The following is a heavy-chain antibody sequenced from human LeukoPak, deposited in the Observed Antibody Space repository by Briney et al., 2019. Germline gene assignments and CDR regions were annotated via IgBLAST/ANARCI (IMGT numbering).Heavy chain of an antibody. Sequence: SETLSLTCTVSGGSISSSSYYWGWIRQPPGKGLEWIGSIIYRGNTYYNPSLKSRITISVDTSKNQFSLKLSSVTAADTAEYYCASTGVGASSSDFDYWGQGTLVTVFS. CDR1: GGSISSSSYY. J-gene: IGHJ4*02. CDR2: IIYRGNT. V-gene: IGHV4-39*01. D-gene: IGHD1-26*01. CDR3: ASTGVGASSSDFDY.